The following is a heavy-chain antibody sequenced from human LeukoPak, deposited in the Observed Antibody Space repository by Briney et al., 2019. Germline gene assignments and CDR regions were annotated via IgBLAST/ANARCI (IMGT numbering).Heavy chain of an antibody. J-gene: IGHJ4*02. V-gene: IGHV3-13*01. D-gene: IGHD5-18*01. CDR1: RFTLGILA. CDR3: VREARGYHYSYFDY. Sequence: PGGCLRLSCTLSRFTLGILAMHGVPQIPRRGRECGAAVASGSHAFFAECVERRLPVSREDDRNSLYLQTNSLRAGHTAVYYCVREARGYHYSYFDYRGQGTLGTLSS. CDR2: VASGSHA.